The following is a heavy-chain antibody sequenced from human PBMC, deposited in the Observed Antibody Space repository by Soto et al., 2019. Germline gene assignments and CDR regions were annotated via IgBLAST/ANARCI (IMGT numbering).Heavy chain of an antibody. V-gene: IGHV4-59*01. CDR1: GGSISSYY. CDR3: GGGEGGRYNWNYGIDY. CDR2: IYYSGNT. D-gene: IGHD1-7*01. J-gene: IGHJ4*02. Sequence: SETLSLTCTVSGGSISSYYWSWIRQPPGKGLEWIGYIYYSGNTNYNPSLKSRVTISVDTSKNQFSLKLSSVTAADTAVYYCGGGEGGRYNWNYGIDYWGQGTLVTVSS.